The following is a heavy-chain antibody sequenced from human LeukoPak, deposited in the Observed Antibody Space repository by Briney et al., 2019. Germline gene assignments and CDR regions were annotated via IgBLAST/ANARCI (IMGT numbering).Heavy chain of an antibody. D-gene: IGHD3-10*01. Sequence: GGSLRLSCAASGFTFSNYWMHWVRQAPGKGLVWVSRINSDESITSYADSVKGRFTISRDNAKNTLYLQMNSLRAEDTAVYYCARGPMVRTNLFDYWGQGTLVTVSS. V-gene: IGHV3-74*01. CDR1: GFTFSNYW. CDR2: INSDESIT. CDR3: ARGPMVRTNLFDY. J-gene: IGHJ4*02.